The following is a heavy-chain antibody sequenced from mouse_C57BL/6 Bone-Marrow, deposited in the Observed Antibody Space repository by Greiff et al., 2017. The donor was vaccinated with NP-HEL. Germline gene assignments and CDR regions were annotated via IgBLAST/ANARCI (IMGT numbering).Heavy chain of an antibody. CDR1: GYTFTSYL. D-gene: IGHD1-1*01. CDR3: ARYDCGSSSFDY. Sequence: QVQLKESGAELVKPGASVKLSCKASGYTFTSYLMHWVKQRPGRGLEWIGRIDPNSGGTKYNEKFKSKATLTVDKPSSTAYMQLNSLTSEDSAVYDGARYDCGSSSFDYGGQGTTLTVSS. J-gene: IGHJ2*01. CDR2: IDPNSGGT. V-gene: IGHV1-72*01.